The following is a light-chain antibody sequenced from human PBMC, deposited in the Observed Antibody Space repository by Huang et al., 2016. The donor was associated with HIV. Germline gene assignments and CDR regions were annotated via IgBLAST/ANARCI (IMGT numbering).Light chain of an antibody. V-gene: IGKV1-39*01. CDR3: QQSYSARG. CDR2: AAS. CDR1: QTISTY. Sequence: DIQMTQSPSSLSASVGDRVTITCRTSQTISTYLNWYQQKPGKAPKLLIYAASNLQSGVPSRFSGSGSETDVTLTISSLQPEDFATYYCQQSYSARGFGGGTKVEIK. J-gene: IGKJ4*01.